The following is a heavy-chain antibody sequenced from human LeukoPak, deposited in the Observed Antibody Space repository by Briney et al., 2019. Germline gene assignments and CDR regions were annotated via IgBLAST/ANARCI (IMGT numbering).Heavy chain of an antibody. CDR3: ARVWVPAVSNWFDP. Sequence: ASVKVSCKASGGTFSSYAISWVRQAPGQGLEWMGWISAYNGNTNYAQKFQGRVTITRDTSASTAYMELSSLRSEDTAVYYCARVWVPAVSNWFDPWGQGTLVTVSS. D-gene: IGHD2-2*01. V-gene: IGHV1-18*01. CDR2: ISAYNGNT. CDR1: GGTFSSYA. J-gene: IGHJ5*02.